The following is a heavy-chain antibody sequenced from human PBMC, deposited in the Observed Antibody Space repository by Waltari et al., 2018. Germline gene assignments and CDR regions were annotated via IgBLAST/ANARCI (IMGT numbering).Heavy chain of an antibody. CDR1: GGSISSSSYY. Sequence: QLQLQESGPGLVKPSETLSLTCTVSGGSISSSSYYWGWIRQPPGKGLEWIGSIYYSGMTYYNPSLKGRVTISVDTSKKQFSLKLSSVTAADTAVYYCARRGQVSSWDWGGIDYWGQGTLVTVSS. V-gene: IGHV4-39*01. D-gene: IGHD6-13*01. CDR3: ARRGQVSSWDWGGIDY. J-gene: IGHJ4*02. CDR2: IYYSGMT.